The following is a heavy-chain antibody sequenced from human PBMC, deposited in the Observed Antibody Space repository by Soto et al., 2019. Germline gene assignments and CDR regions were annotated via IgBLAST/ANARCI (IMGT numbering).Heavy chain of an antibody. CDR1: GGSISSYY. CDR3: ARDYRAPHSSSSRVRYFDY. D-gene: IGHD6-13*01. V-gene: IGHV4-59*01. J-gene: IGHJ4*02. CDR2: IYYSGST. Sequence: SETLSLTCTVSGGSISSYYWSWIRQPPGKGLEWIGYIYYSGSTNYNPSLKSRVTISVDTSKNQFSLKLSSVTAADTAGYYCARDYRAPHSSSSRVRYFDYWGQGTLVTVSS.